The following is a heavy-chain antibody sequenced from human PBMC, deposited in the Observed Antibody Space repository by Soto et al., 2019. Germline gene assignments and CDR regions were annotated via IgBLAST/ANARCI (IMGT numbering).Heavy chain of an antibody. Sequence: ASVKVSCKASAYTFTAYTMHWVRQAPGQRLEWIGWINTDHGNTKYSQKFQGRVTITRDTSASTAYMELRSLTSEDSAVYYCAKAYCGGDCLFDCWGQGTLVTVXS. CDR2: INTDHGNT. D-gene: IGHD2-21*02. CDR1: AYTFTAYT. J-gene: IGHJ4*02. V-gene: IGHV1-3*04. CDR3: AKAYCGGDCLFDC.